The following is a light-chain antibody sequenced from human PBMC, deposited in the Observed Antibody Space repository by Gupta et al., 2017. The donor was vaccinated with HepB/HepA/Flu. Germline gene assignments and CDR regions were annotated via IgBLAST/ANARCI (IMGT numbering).Light chain of an antibody. V-gene: IGKV3-20*01. J-gene: IGKJ1*01. CDR3: QHQVSSPRT. CDR2: GTS. Sequence: EIVLTQSPGTLSLSPGERATLSCRASQSVTSSYLAWYQQKPGQAPRLLIYGTSSRATGIPDRFSGSGSGTEFTLTISRREPEDSAVYYCQHQVSSPRTFGQGTKVEI. CDR1: QSVTSSY.